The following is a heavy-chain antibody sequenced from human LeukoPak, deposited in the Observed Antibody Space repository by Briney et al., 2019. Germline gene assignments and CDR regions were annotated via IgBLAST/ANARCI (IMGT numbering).Heavy chain of an antibody. CDR3: AGVSRFLEWPDY. D-gene: IGHD3-3*01. V-gene: IGHV4-4*07. CDR1: GGPINSYH. J-gene: IGHJ4*02. Sequence: SETLSLTCSVSGGPINSYHWSWIRQPAGKGLEWIGRIYISGSTNYNPSLKSRVTMSIDTSKNQFSLKLSSVTAADTAVYYCAGVSRFLEWPDYWGQGTLVTVSS. CDR2: IYISGST.